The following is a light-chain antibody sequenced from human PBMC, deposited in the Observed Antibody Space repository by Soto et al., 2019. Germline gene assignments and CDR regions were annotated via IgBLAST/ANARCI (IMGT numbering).Light chain of an antibody. J-gene: IGKJ1*01. CDR1: QGISNY. CDR2: AAS. V-gene: IGKV1-27*01. Sequence: DIQMTQSPSSLSASVGDTVTITCRASQGISNYLAWYQQKPGQVPNLLIYAASTLQSGVPARFSGSGSGTDFTLTISSLRPEDVATYYCQKYNNAPRTVGQGTKVEI. CDR3: QKYNNAPRT.